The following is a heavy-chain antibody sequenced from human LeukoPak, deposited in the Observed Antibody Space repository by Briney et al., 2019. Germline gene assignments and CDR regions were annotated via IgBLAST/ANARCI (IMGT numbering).Heavy chain of an antibody. D-gene: IGHD2-15*01. Sequence: PGGSLRLSCATSGFSFSSYAMNWVRQAPGKGLEWVSGISGSGGTTYSADSVRGRFTISRDNSKNILHLQMSSLRVEDAAIYYCARDLYGSYSMDVWGLGTTVTISS. CDR2: ISGSGGTT. CDR3: ARDLYGSYSMDV. V-gene: IGHV3-23*01. J-gene: IGHJ6*02. CDR1: GFSFSSYA.